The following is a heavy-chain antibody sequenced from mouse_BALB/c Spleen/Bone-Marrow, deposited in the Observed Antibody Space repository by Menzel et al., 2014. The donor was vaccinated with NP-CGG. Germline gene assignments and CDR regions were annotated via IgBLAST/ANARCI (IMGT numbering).Heavy chain of an antibody. CDR3: ARNRDYRYDAYFDY. CDR1: GFSLTSYG. D-gene: IGHD2-14*01. CDR2: IWSGGST. J-gene: IGHJ2*01. Sequence: QVQLQQSGPGLVQPSQSLSITCTVSGFSLTSYGVHWVRQSPGKGLEWLGVIWSGGSTDYNAAFISRLSISKDNSKSQVFFKMNSLQAIDTAIYYCARNRDYRYDAYFDYWGQGTTLTVSS. V-gene: IGHV2-2*02.